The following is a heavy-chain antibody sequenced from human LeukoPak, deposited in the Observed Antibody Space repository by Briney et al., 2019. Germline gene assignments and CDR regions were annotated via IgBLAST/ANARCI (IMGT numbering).Heavy chain of an antibody. J-gene: IGHJ4*02. V-gene: IGHV4-34*01. D-gene: IGHD3-16*02. Sequence: SETLSLTCAVYGGSFSGYYWSWIRQPPGKGLEWIGEINHSGSTNYNPSLKSRVTISVDTSKNQFSLKLSSVTAADTAVYYCARGRLVITFGGVIVMAYFDYWGQGTPVTVSS. CDR2: INHSGST. CDR1: GGSFSGYY. CDR3: ARGRLVITFGGVIVMAYFDY.